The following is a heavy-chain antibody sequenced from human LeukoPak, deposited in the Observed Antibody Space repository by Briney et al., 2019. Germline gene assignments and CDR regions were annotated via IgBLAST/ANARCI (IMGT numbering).Heavy chain of an antibody. J-gene: IGHJ4*02. CDR3: ARDFTYYYDSSGYYDY. Sequence: ASVNVSCKASGYSFTSYGISWVRQAPGQGLEWMGWISAYNGNTNYAQKLQGRVTMTTDTSTSTAYMELRSLRSDDTAVYYCARDFTYYYDSSGYYDYWGQGTLVTVSS. CDR1: GYSFTSYG. V-gene: IGHV1-18*01. D-gene: IGHD3-22*01. CDR2: ISAYNGNT.